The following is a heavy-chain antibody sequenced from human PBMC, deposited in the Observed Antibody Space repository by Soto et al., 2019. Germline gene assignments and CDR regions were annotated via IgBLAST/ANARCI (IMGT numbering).Heavy chain of an antibody. CDR3: ARDNPRSSGWDV. Sequence: EVQLVESGGGWFRPGGSLRLSCEASGLTLISYSINWARQAPGQGLEWFSYISSSSSTIYYADSVKGRFTISRDNAKNSLYLQMNSLRDEDTAVYYCARDNPRSSGWDVWGQGTTVTVSS. J-gene: IGHJ6*02. V-gene: IGHV3-48*02. CDR1: GLTLISYS. CDR2: ISSSSSTI.